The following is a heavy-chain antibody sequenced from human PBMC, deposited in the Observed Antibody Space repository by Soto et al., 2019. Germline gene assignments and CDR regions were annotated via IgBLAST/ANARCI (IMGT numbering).Heavy chain of an antibody. Sequence: EVQLVESGGGLVQPGGSLRLSCAASGLTVSSNYMSWVRQAPGKGLEWVSGIYSGGSTYYADSVKGRFTISRDNYKNTLYLQMNSLRAEATAVYYCARDSRLGDRRVQNHSLQWGQGTLVTVSS. CDR1: GLTVSSNY. D-gene: IGHD3-10*01. V-gene: IGHV3-66*01. CDR2: IYSGGST. J-gene: IGHJ4*02. CDR3: ARDSRLGDRRVQNHSLQ.